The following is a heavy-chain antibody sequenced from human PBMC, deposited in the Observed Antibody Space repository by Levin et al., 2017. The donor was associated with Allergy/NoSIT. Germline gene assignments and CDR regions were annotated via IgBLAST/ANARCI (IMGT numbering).Heavy chain of an antibody. CDR1: GDTFSGYA. J-gene: IGHJ4*02. Sequence: KISCKTSGDTFSGYAITWVRQAPGQGLDWMGGIVPSLGTSNSAEKFQGRLTITAEKSTSTVYMELTSLTSDDTAVYYCARDSRLEGFDYWGQGTLVTVSS. D-gene: IGHD3-22*01. CDR2: IVPSLGTS. V-gene: IGHV1-69*06. CDR3: ARDSRLEGFDY.